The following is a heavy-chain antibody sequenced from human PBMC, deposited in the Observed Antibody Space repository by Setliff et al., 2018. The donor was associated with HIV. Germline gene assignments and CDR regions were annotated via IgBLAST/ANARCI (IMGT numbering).Heavy chain of an antibody. CDR3: ASGKGVGGVIITGGLDV. D-gene: IGHD3-10*01. Sequence: ASVKVSCKASGHTFSNSDIHWVRRATGQGLEWMGWMNPNTGVAGYALKFPGRVTMTRDTSISTAYMELSSLTSEDTALYWCASGKGVGGVIITGGLDVWGKGTTVTVSS. J-gene: IGHJ6*04. V-gene: IGHV1-8*01. CDR2: MNPNTGVA. CDR1: GHTFSNSD.